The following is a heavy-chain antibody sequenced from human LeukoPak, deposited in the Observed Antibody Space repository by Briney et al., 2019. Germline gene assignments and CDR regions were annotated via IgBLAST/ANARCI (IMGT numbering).Heavy chain of an antibody. D-gene: IGHD1-26*01. J-gene: IGHJ4*02. CDR1: GFTFSSYG. CDR2: IRYDGSTK. CDR3: AKDNIAYSGSYLFSGGIDY. V-gene: IGHV3-30*02. Sequence: PGGSLRLSCAASGFTFSSYGMHWVRQAPGKGLEWVAFIRYDGSTKYYADSVKGRFTISRDNSKNTLYLHMNSLRAEDTAVYYCAKDNIAYSGSYLFSGGIDYWGQGTLVTVSS.